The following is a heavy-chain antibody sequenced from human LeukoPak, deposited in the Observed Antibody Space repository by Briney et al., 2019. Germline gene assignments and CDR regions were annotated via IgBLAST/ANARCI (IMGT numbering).Heavy chain of an antibody. CDR1: GGSISRYY. D-gene: IGHD3-22*01. CDR2: IYTSGST. J-gene: IGHJ4*02. V-gene: IGHV4-4*07. CDR3: ARRGGSSGYYSPFDY. Sequence: PSETLSLTSTVSGGSISRYYWSWIRQPAGKGLEWIGRIYTSGSTNYNPSLKSRVTMSVDTSKNQFSLNLTSVTAADTAVYYCARRGGSSGYYSPFDYWGQGTLVTVSS.